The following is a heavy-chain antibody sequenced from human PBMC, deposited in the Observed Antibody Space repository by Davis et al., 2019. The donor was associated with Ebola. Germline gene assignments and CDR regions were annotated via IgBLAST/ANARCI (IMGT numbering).Heavy chain of an antibody. CDR2: INHSGST. V-gene: IGHV4-34*01. Sequence: SETLSLTCALFGGSFSGYYWRWIRQPPGKGLEWIGEINHSGSTNYNTSLKSRVTISVDRSKNQFSLKLSSVTAAATAVYYCARGDILTGYSYWGQGTLVTVSS. CDR3: ARGDILTGYSY. CDR1: GGSFSGYY. J-gene: IGHJ4*02. D-gene: IGHD3-9*01.